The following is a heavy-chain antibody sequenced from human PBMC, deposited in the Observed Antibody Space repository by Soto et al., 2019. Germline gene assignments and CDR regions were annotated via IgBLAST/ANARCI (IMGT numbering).Heavy chain of an antibody. D-gene: IGHD5-12*01. Sequence: EVQLLESGGGLVQPGGSLRLSCAASGFSFSTHAMSWVRQAPGKGLEWVSTISDSGGSTSYADSVKGRFTISRDNSKNTLFLQMNSLRADDTAVYYCAKILCGSGRYFDFWGRGTLVTVSS. J-gene: IGHJ2*01. CDR2: ISDSGGST. V-gene: IGHV3-23*01. CDR3: AKILCGSGRYFDF. CDR1: GFSFSTHA.